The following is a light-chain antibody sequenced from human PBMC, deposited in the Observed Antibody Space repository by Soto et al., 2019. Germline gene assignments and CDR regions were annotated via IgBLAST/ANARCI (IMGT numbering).Light chain of an antibody. CDR2: AVS. J-gene: IGKJ2*01. V-gene: IGKV3-20*01. CDR1: QSITSHY. CDR3: QQDGRTPYT. Sequence: EIDLTQSPGTLSLSPGERATLSCRASQSITSHYLACYQQKPGQAPRLLFDAVSGRPNVSPDRFSGSGSGSDLTITISSLEPDYFALYYCQQDGRTPYTFGPGTQLEIK.